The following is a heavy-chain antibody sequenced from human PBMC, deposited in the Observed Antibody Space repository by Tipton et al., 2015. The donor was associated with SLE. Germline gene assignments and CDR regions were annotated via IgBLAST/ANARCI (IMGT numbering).Heavy chain of an antibody. CDR1: GGSISSGSYY. V-gene: IGHV4-61*09. CDR3: ARDQSLIDLWSGYYFDP. Sequence: TLSLTCTVSGGSISSGSYYWSWIRQPAGKGLEWIGHIYTSGSTNYNPSLKSRVTISVDTSKNQFSLKLSSVTAADTAVYYCARDQSLIDLWSGYYFDPWGQGTLVTVSS. J-gene: IGHJ5*02. D-gene: IGHD3-3*01. CDR2: IYTSGST.